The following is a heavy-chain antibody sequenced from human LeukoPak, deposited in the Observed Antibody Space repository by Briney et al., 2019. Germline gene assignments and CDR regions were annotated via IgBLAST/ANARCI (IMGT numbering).Heavy chain of an antibody. J-gene: IGHJ4*02. CDR1: GFTFSSYG. CDR2: IWYDGSNK. CDR3: ARGPSILLWFGDLAPQIDY. Sequence: PGRSLRLSCAASGFTFSSYGMHWVRQAPGKGLEWVAVIWYDGSNKYYADSVKGRFTISRDNSKNTLYLQMNSLRAEDTAVYYCARGPSILLWFGDLAPQIDYWGQGTLVTVSS. V-gene: IGHV3-33*01. D-gene: IGHD3-10*01.